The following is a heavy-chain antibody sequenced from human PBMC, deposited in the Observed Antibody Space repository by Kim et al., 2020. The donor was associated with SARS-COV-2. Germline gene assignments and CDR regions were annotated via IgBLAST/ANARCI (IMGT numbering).Heavy chain of an antibody. J-gene: IGHJ5*02. CDR3: ARVGSSSWSDNWFDP. V-gene: IGHV1-69*01. Sequence: QNFQGRVTITADESTSTAYMELSSLRSEDTAVYYCARVGSSSWSDNWFDPWGQGTLVTVSS. D-gene: IGHD6-13*01.